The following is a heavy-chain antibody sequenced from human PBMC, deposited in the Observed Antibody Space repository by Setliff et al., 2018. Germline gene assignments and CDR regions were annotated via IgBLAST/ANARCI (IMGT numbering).Heavy chain of an antibody. CDR1: GYTFTNFG. CDR3: ARDWFCGGPSCLNCFDP. Sequence: ASVKVSCKTSGYTFTNFGISWVRQAPGQGLEWMGWISGYNGNTNYAHQFQDRITLTTDTSTSTAYLELRSLRSDDAAVYYCARDWFCGGPSCLNCFDPWGQGTLVTVSS. V-gene: IGHV1-18*01. D-gene: IGHD2-2*01. CDR2: ISGYNGNT. J-gene: IGHJ5*02.